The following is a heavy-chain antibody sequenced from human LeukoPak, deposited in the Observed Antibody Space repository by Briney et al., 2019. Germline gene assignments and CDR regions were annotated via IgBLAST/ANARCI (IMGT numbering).Heavy chain of an antibody. V-gene: IGHV3-7*03. D-gene: IGHD3-16*01. CDR1: GFTFSSYW. J-gene: IGHJ6*02. Sequence: GALRLSCAASGFTFSSYWMNWARQAPGKGLEWVASINHNGNVNYYVDSVKGRFTISRDNAKNSLYLQMSNLRAEDTAVYFCARGGGLDVWGQGATVTVSS. CDR3: ARGGGLDV. CDR2: INHNGNVN.